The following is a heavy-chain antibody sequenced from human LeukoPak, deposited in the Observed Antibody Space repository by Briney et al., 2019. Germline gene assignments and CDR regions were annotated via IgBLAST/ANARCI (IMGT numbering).Heavy chain of an antibody. V-gene: IGHV1-69*05. Sequence: SVKVSCKASGGTFSSYAISWVRQAPGQGLEWMGGIIPIFGTANYAQKFQGRVTITTDESTSTAYMELSSLRSEDTAVYYCAIPSRELLWWYFDYWGQGTLVTVSS. CDR2: IIPIFGTA. CDR1: GGTFSSYA. CDR3: AIPSRELLWWYFDY. D-gene: IGHD1-26*01. J-gene: IGHJ4*02.